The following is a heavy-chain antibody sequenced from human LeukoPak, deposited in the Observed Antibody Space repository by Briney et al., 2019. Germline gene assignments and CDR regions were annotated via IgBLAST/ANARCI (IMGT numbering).Heavy chain of an antibody. CDR3: ARHVPKGLLWFGAYNWFDP. D-gene: IGHD3-10*01. Sequence: SETLSLTCAVYGGSFSGYYWSWIRQPPGKGLEWIGEINHSGSTNYNPSLKSRVTISVDTSKNQLSLKLSSVTAADTAVYYCARHVPKGLLWFGAYNWFDPWGQGTLVTVSS. J-gene: IGHJ5*02. CDR2: INHSGST. CDR1: GGSFSGYY. V-gene: IGHV4-34*01.